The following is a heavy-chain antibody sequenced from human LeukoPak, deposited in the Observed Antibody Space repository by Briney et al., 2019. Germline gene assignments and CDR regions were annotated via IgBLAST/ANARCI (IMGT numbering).Heavy chain of an antibody. CDR1: GGSFSGYY. V-gene: IGHV4-34*01. Sequence: SETLSLTCGVYGGSFSGYYWSWIRQPPGKGLEWIGEINNSGSTNYNPSLKSRVTISVDTSKNQFSLKLSSVTAADTAVYYCVRDIAAAGGFDYWGQGTLVTVPS. CDR2: INNSGST. J-gene: IGHJ4*02. CDR3: VRDIAAAGGFDY. D-gene: IGHD6-13*01.